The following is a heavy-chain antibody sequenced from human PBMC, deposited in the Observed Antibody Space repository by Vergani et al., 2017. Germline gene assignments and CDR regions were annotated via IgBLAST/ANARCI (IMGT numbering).Heavy chain of an antibody. J-gene: IGHJ4*02. CDR2: ISWNSGSI. Sequence: EVQLVESGGGLVQPGRSLRLSCAASGFTFDDYAMHWVRQAPGKGLEWVSGISWNSGSIGYADSVKGRFTISRDNAKNSLYLQMNSLRAEDTAVYYCAKDRGELTPLDWGQGTLVTVSS. CDR1: GFTFDDYA. V-gene: IGHV3-9*01. D-gene: IGHD3-16*01. CDR3: AKDRGELTPLD.